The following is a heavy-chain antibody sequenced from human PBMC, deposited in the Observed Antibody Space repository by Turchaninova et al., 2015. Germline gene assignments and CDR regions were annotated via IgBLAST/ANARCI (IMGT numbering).Heavy chain of an antibody. J-gene: IGHJ5*02. CDR2: INAGNGNT. Sequence: QVQVVQSGAEVKKPGASVQVSCKASGYTFTSYAMHWVRQAPGQRLEWMGWINAGNGNTKYSQKFQGRVTITRDTSASTAYMELSSLRSEDTAVYYCARGPSRGWFDPWGQGTLVTVSS. V-gene: IGHV1-3*01. CDR3: ARGPSRGWFDP. CDR1: GYTFTSYA. D-gene: IGHD1-26*01.